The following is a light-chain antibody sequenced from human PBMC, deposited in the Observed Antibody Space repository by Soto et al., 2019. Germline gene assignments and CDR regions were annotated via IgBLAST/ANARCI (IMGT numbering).Light chain of an antibody. CDR2: DVT. CDR3: CSSTSTSTLLV. Sequence: QSVLTQPASVSGSPGQSITISCTGTSSDVGGSDYVSWYQQHPGKAPTLIIYDVTSRPSGVSYRFSGSKSANTASLTISELQVEDEADYFCCSSTSTSTLLVFGGGTKLTVL. V-gene: IGLV2-14*03. CDR1: SSDVGGSDY. J-gene: IGLJ2*01.